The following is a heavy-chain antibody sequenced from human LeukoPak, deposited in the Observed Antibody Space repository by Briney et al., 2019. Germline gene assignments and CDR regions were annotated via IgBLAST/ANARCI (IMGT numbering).Heavy chain of an antibody. CDR1: GFTLSDYY. D-gene: IGHD2-2*01. CDR3: ARDRYCSSTSCYQFEKGFDY. J-gene: IGHJ4*02. Sequence: GGSLRLSCAASGFTLSDYYMSWIRQAPGKGLEWVSYISSSGSTIYYADSVKGRFTISRDNAKNSLYLQMNSLRAEDTAVYYCARDRYCSSTSCYQFEKGFDYWGQGTLVTVSS. V-gene: IGHV3-11*01. CDR2: ISSSGSTI.